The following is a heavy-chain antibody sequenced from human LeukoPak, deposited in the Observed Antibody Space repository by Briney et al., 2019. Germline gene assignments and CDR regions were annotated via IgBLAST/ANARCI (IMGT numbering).Heavy chain of an antibody. CDR1: GYTFTSSY. CDR2: INPSGGST. J-gene: IGHJ5*02. CDR3: GRGIQSFYP. Sequence: GASVKVSCKASGYTFTSSYMHWVRQAPGQGLEWMGIINPSGGSTSYAQKIPGRVTMTRDMSTSTVYMELSSLRSEDTAVYYCGRGIQSFYPWGQGTLVTVSS. V-gene: IGHV1-46*01.